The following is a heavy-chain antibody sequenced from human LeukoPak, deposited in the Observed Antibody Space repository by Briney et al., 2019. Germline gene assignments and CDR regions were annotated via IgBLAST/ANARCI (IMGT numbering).Heavy chain of an antibody. Sequence: SETLSLTCTVSGGSISRSTYYWGWIRQSPGNGLEWIGSMDYTGETYYSPSLQSRVTISVDTPRNQFSLNLHSMTAADTAVYYCVKSGTLLREGFNYWGQGTLVTVSS. D-gene: IGHD1-1*01. V-gene: IGHV4-39*01. J-gene: IGHJ4*02. CDR2: MDYTGET. CDR3: VKSGTLLREGFNY. CDR1: GGSISRSTYY.